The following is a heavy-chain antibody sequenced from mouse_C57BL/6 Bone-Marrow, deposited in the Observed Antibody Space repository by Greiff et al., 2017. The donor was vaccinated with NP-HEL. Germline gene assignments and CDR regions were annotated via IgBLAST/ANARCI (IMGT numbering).Heavy chain of an antibody. CDR2: ISDGGSYT. V-gene: IGHV5-4*01. J-gene: IGHJ4*01. Sequence: EVKVVESGGGLVKPGGSLKLSCAASGFTFSSYAMSWVRQTPEKRLEWVATISDGGSYTYSPDNVKGRFTISRDNAKNNLYLQMSHLKSEDTAMYYCARDPYGSSYVDYYAMDYWGQGTSVTVSS. D-gene: IGHD1-1*01. CDR1: GFTFSSYA. CDR3: ARDPYGSSYVDYYAMDY.